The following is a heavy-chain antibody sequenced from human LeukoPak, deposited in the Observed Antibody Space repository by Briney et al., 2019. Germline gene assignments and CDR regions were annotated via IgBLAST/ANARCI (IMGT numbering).Heavy chain of an antibody. CDR2: IYYSGST. CDR1: GFTVSNNY. D-gene: IGHD1/OR15-1a*01. CDR3: ARPLQQQWGVFDI. Sequence: GSLRLSCTASGFTVSNNYMTWVRQAPGKGLEWIGSIYYSGSTYYNPSLKSRVTISVDTSKNQFSLKLSSVTAADTAVYYCARPLQQQWGVFDIWGQGTMVTVSS. J-gene: IGHJ3*02. V-gene: IGHV4-39*07.